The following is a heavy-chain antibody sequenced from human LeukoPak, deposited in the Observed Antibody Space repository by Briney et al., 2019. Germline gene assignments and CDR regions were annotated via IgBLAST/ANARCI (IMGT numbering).Heavy chain of an antibody. J-gene: IGHJ6*03. Sequence: QTGGSLRLSCVGSGFRFDDYAIQWVRQAPGKGLEWVSIISWDSAGIGYADSVKGRFTISRDNAKNSVYLQMNSLSAEDMGLYYCAREDVTRRGYMDVWGKGTTVTVSS. CDR3: AREDVTRRGYMDV. CDR2: ISWDSAGI. V-gene: IGHV3-9*03. D-gene: IGHD1-14*01. CDR1: GFRFDDYA.